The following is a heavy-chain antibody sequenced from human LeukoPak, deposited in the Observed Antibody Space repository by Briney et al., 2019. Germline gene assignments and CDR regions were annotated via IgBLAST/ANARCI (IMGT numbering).Heavy chain of an antibody. J-gene: IGHJ5*02. CDR1: GYTITGYY. CDR2: INPNSGGT. Sequence: GASVKVSCKASGYTITGYYMHWVRQAPGQGLEWMGWINPNSGGTNYAQKFQGRDTMTRDTSISTAYMELSRLRSDDTAVYYCARWEAAAGTGSWFDPWGQGTLVTVSS. V-gene: IGHV1-2*02. CDR3: ARWEAAAGTGSWFDP. D-gene: IGHD6-13*01.